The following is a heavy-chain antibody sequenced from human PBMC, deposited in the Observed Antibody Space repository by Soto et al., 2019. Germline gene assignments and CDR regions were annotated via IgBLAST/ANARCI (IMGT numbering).Heavy chain of an antibody. V-gene: IGHV3-7*01. CDR3: ARDGGQLEDYFDY. D-gene: IGHD6-6*01. Sequence: GGSLRLSCAASGFTFSRHWMSWLRQAPGKGLEWVANINEDGSDKYYVDSVKGRFTISRDNAKNSLYLQMSSLRVEDTAVYYWARDGGQLEDYFDYWGQGTTVTSPQ. CDR1: GFTFSRHW. J-gene: IGHJ4*02. CDR2: INEDGSDK.